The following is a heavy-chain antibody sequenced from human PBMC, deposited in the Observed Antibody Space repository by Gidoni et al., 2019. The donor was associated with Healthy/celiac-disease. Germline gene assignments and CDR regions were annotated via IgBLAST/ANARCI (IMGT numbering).Heavy chain of an antibody. V-gene: IGHV3-23*01. CDR1: GFTFSSYA. Sequence: EVQLLVSGGGLVQPGGSLRLSCAASGFTFSSYAMSWVREAPGKGMELVSAISGSGGSTYYADSVKGRFTISRNNSKNTLYLQMNSLRAEDTAVYYCAKRGGYSSSWYSIYDAFDIWGQGTMVTVSS. D-gene: IGHD6-13*01. CDR2: ISGSGGST. J-gene: IGHJ3*02. CDR3: AKRGGYSSSWYSIYDAFDI.